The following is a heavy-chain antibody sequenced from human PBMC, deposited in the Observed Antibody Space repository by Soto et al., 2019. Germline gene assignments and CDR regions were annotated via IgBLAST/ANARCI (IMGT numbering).Heavy chain of an antibody. D-gene: IGHD3-10*01. J-gene: IGHJ6*03. Sequence: GGSLRLSCAASGFTFDDYAMHWVRQAPGKGLEWVSGISWNSGSIGYADSVKGRFTISRDNAKNSLYLQMNSLRAEDTALYYCAKDYGSGSYYYMDVWGKGTTVT. CDR1: GFTFDDYA. CDR2: ISWNSGSI. CDR3: AKDYGSGSYYYMDV. V-gene: IGHV3-9*01.